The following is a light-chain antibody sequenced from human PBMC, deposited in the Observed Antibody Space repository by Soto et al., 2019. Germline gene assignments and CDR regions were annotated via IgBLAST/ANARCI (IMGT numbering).Light chain of an antibody. J-gene: IGKJ5*01. V-gene: IGKV3-11*01. CDR3: QQRNDWRRGT. Sequence: EILLTQSPATLSLSPGERATLSCRASQSVSRYLAWYQQKPGQATRLLIYDASNRANGVPARFSGSGSGTDFTLTLCSLEPEDFSVYYCQQRNDWRRGTFGQGTRLEIK. CDR2: DAS. CDR1: QSVSRY.